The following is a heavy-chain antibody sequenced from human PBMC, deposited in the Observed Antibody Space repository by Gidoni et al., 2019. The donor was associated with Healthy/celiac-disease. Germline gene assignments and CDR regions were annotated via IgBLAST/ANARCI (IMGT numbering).Heavy chain of an antibody. CDR1: GGSFSGYY. CDR2: INHSGST. V-gene: IGHV4-34*01. D-gene: IGHD5-12*01. J-gene: IGHJ4*02. Sequence: QVQLQQSGAGLLTLSETLSLTCAVYGGSFSGYYWSWIRQPPGKGLEWIGAINHSGSTTYNPSLKRRVTISVDTSKNQFSLKLSSVTAADTAVYYCARGGWLRVYYFDYWGQGTLVTVSS. CDR3: ARGGWLRVYYFDY.